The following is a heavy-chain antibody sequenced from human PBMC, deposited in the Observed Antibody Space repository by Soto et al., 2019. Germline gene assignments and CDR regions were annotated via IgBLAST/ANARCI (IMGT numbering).Heavy chain of an antibody. J-gene: IGHJ4*02. V-gene: IGHV3-33*01. D-gene: IGHD3-10*01. CDR1: GFTFSNYG. CDR2: IWYDGGKR. CDR3: ARDRSFASGRDNNPPTV. Sequence: QVQLVESGGGVVQPGRSLRLSCAASGFTFSNYGMHWVRQAPGKGLEGVAMIWYDGGKRYYADSVQGRFIISRDNSKNTLYLQMNSLRVEDTAVYYCARDRSFASGRDNNPPTVWGQGTLVTVSS.